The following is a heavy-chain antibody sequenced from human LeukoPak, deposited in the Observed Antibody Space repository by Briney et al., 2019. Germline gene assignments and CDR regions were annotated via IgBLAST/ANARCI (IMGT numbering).Heavy chain of an antibody. CDR3: AKVLAYYFDY. J-gene: IGHJ4*02. CDR2: IGSGT. Sequence: PGGSLRLSCEASGFTFSNYWMSWVRQAPGKGLEWVSAIGSGTYYADSVKGRFTISRDNSKNTLYLQMNSLRAEDTAVYYCAKVLAYYFDYWGQGTLVTVSS. V-gene: IGHV3-23*01. CDR1: GFTFSNYW.